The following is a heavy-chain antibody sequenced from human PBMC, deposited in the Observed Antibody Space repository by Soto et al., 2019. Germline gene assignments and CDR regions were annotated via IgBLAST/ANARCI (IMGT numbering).Heavy chain of an antibody. CDR1: GYTFTTYA. CDR3: AREAIVLVPADNYYYYYGMDV. Sequence: QVQLMQSGAEEKKPGASVKVSCKASGYTFTTYAMHWVRQAPGQRLEWMGWIKAGNGNTKYSQKFQGRVTITRDTSASTAYMELSSLRSEDTAVYYCAREAIVLVPADNYYYYYGMDVWGQGTTVTVSS. D-gene: IGHD2-2*01. CDR2: IKAGNGNT. V-gene: IGHV1-3*05. J-gene: IGHJ6*02.